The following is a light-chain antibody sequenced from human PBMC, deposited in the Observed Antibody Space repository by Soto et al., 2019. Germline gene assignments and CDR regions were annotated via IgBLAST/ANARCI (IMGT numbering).Light chain of an antibody. CDR2: DAS. J-gene: IGKJ1*01. CDR1: QSISSW. V-gene: IGKV1-5*01. Sequence: DIQMTQSPSPLSASVGDRVTITCLASQSISSWLAWYQQKPGKAPEVLIYDASSLESGVPSRFSGSGSGTEFTLTISSLQPEDFATYYCQQYNSYSPETFGQGTKVDIK. CDR3: QQYNSYSPET.